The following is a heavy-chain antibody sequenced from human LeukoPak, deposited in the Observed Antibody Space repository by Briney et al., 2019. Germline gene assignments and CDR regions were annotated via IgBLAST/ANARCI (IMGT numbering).Heavy chain of an antibody. CDR3: ARAPGEIVGPPDKYYFDY. CDR1: GYTFTSYD. J-gene: IGHJ4*02. D-gene: IGHD1-26*01. V-gene: IGHV1-18*01. Sequence: ASVKVSCKASGYTFTSYDITWLRQAPGQGLEWMGWISAYSGHTNYAQKLQGRVTMTTDTSTSTAYMELRSLRSDDTAVYYCARAPGEIVGPPDKYYFDYWGQGTLVTVSP. CDR2: ISAYSGHT.